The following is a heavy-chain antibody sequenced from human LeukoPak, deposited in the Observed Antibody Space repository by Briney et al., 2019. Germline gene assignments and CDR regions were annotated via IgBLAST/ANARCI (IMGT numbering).Heavy chain of an antibody. CDR1: GFTFSDYY. V-gene: IGHV3-11*06. D-gene: IGHD1-14*01. CDR2: ISSSSSGYT. CDR3: VAGNGRDS. J-gene: IGHJ5*01. Sequence: LGGSLRLSGAASGFTFSDYYMSWIRQAPGKGLEWVSYISSSSSGYTKYADSVKGRFTISRDNAKNSLYLQMNSLRAEDMAVYYCVAGNGRDSWGQGTLVTVSS.